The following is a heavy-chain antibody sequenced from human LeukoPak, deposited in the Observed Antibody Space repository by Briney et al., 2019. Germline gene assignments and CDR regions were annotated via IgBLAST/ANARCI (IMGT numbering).Heavy chain of an antibody. CDR2: IYYSGST. CDR1: GGSISSSSYY. D-gene: IGHD3-10*01. Sequence: SETLSLTCTVSGGSISSSSYYWSWIRQPPGKGLEWIGYIYYSGSTNYNPSLKSRVTISVDTSKNQFSLKLSSVTAADTAVYYCARGGYYYGSGSYLGKYYFDYWGQGTLVTVSS. CDR3: ARGGYYYGSGSYLGKYYFDY. V-gene: IGHV4-61*01. J-gene: IGHJ4*02.